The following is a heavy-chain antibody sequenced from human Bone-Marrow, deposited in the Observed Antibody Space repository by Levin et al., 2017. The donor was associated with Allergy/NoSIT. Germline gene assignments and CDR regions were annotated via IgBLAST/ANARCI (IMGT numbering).Heavy chain of an antibody. J-gene: IGHJ6*02. Sequence: GESLKISCKASGYTFTSYDINWVRQATGQGLEWMGWMNPNSGNTGYAQKFQGRVTMTRNTSISTAYMELSSLRSEDTAVYYCARGPYYDILTGPTYYYYYGMDVWGQGTTVTVSS. CDR2: MNPNSGNT. CDR3: ARGPYYDILTGPTYYYYYGMDV. V-gene: IGHV1-8*01. CDR1: GYTFTSYD. D-gene: IGHD3-9*01.